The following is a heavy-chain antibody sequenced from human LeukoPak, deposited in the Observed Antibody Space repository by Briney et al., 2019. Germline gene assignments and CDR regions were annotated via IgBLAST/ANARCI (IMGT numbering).Heavy chain of an antibody. CDR2: INHSGST. CDR1: GGSFSGYY. J-gene: IGHJ4*02. Sequence: SETLSLTCAVYGGSFSGYYWSWIRQPPGKGLEWIGEINHSGSTNYNPSLKSRVTISVDTSKNQFSLKLSSVTAADTAVYYCARGPHYYGSGSYYNCFDYRGQGTLVTVSS. D-gene: IGHD3-10*01. V-gene: IGHV4-34*01. CDR3: ARGPHYYGSGSYYNCFDY.